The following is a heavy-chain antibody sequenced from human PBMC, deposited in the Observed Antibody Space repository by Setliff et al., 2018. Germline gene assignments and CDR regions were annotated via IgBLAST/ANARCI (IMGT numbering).Heavy chain of an antibody. CDR3: ARASTSVDPYDFDY. CDR1: GFTFINYY. V-gene: IGHV1-46*01. D-gene: IGHD6-6*01. J-gene: IGHJ4*03. Sequence: ASVKVSCKASGFTFINYYMHWLRQAPRQGLEWLGIISPGGGATTYAQKFQGRVILARDTSTSTVYMELGALKSDDTAVYYCARASTSVDPYDFDYWGPETLLVTVSS. CDR2: ISPGGGAT.